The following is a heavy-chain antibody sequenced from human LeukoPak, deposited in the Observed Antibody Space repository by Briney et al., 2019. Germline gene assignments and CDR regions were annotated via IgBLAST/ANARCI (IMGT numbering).Heavy chain of an antibody. Sequence: GGSLRLSCAASGFTFSSYSMNWVRQAPGEGLEWVSSISSSSSYIYYADSVKGRFTISRDNAKNSLYLQMNSLRAEDTAVYYCARSVWTQPRQLDRRFDPWGQGTLVTVSS. CDR2: ISSSSSYI. CDR1: GFTFSSYS. V-gene: IGHV3-21*01. D-gene: IGHD6-13*01. J-gene: IGHJ5*02. CDR3: ARSVWTQPRQLDRRFDP.